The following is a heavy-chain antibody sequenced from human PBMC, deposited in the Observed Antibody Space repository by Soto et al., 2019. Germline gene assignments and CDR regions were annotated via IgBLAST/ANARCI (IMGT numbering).Heavy chain of an antibody. D-gene: IGHD3-10*01. CDR1: GYTFTNYY. Sequence: ASVKVSCKASGYTFTNYYMHWVRQAPGQGLEWMGIIYPSGGSTRNAQKFQGRVTMTRDTSTSAVYMELSSLRSEDTAVYYCARDFSGPMDYWGRGTLVTVSS. CDR2: IYPSGGST. J-gene: IGHJ4*02. V-gene: IGHV1-46*01. CDR3: ARDFSGPMDY.